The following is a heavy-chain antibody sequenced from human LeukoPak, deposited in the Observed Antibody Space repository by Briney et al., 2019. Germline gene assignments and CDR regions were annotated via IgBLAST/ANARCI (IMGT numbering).Heavy chain of an antibody. CDR1: GGSFSGYY. Sequence: SETLSLACAVYGGSFSGYYWSWIRQPPGKGLEWIGEINHSGSTNCNPSLKSRVTISVDTSKNQFSLKLSSVTAADTAVYYCARFQEEDAFDIWGQGTMVTVSS. V-gene: IGHV4-34*01. CDR2: INHSGST. J-gene: IGHJ3*02. CDR3: ARFQEEDAFDI.